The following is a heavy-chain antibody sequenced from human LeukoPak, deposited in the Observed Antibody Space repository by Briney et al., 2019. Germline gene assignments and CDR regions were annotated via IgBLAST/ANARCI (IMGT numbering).Heavy chain of an antibody. CDR1: GFTFSSYG. V-gene: IGHV3-33*01. CDR3: ERDACSTAYCFSDI. D-gene: IGHD2-21*02. CDR2: IWYDGSNK. Sequence: GGSLRLSCAASGFTFSSYGMHWVRQAPGKGLEWVAVIWYDGSNKYYADSVKGRFTISRDNSKNTLYLQMNSLRAEDTAVYYCERDACSTAYCFSDICGQGTMVTVSS. J-gene: IGHJ3*02.